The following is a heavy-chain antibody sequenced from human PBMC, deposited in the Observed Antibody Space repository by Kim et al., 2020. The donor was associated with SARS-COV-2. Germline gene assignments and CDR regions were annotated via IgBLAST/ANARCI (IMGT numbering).Heavy chain of an antibody. CDR1: GGSFSGYY. CDR3: AREPHPTLSSGYYNY. CDR2: INHSGST. Sequence: SETLSLTCAVYGGSFSGYYWSWIRQPPGKGLEWIGEINHSGSTNYNPSLKSRVTISVDTSKNQFSLKLSSVTAADTAVYYCAREPHPTLSSGYYNYWGQGTLVTVSS. J-gene: IGHJ4*02. D-gene: IGHD3-22*01. V-gene: IGHV4-34*01.